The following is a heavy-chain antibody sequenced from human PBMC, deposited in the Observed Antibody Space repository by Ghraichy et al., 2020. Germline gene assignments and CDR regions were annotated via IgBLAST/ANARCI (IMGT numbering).Heavy chain of an antibody. V-gene: IGHV4-59*01. J-gene: IGHJ6*02. CDR1: GGSISSYY. Sequence: SQTLSLTCTVSGGSISSYYWSWIRQPPGKGLEWIGYIYYSGSTNYNPSLKSRVTISVDTSKNQFSLKLSSVTAADTAVYYCARDREYYGMDVWGQGTTVTVSS. CDR3: ARDREYYGMDV. CDR2: IYYSGST.